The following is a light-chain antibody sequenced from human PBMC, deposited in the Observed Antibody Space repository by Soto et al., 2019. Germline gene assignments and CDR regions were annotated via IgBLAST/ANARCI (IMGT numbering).Light chain of an antibody. CDR2: STN. CDR1: SGSVSTSYY. V-gene: IGLV8-61*01. CDR3: VLYMGSGIWV. Sequence: QAVVTQEPSFSVSPGGTVTLTCGLSSGSVSTSYYPSWYQQTPGQAPRTLIYSTNTRSSGVPDRFSGSILGNKAALTITGAQADDESDYYCVLYMGSGIWVFGGGTQVTV. J-gene: IGLJ3*02.